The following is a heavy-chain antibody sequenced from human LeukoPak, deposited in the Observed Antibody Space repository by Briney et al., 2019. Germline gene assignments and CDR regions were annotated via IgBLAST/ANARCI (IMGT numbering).Heavy chain of an antibody. V-gene: IGHV3-23*01. CDR3: AKDFAYDFWSGYPYFDY. CDR1: GFTFSSYS. CDR2: ISGSGGST. D-gene: IGHD3-3*01. J-gene: IGHJ4*02. Sequence: PGGSLRLSCAASGFTFSSYSMTWVRQAPGKGLEWVSAISGSGGSTYYADSVKGRFTISRDNSKNTLYLQMNSLRAEDTAVYYCAKDFAYDFWSGYPYFDYWGQGTLVTVSS.